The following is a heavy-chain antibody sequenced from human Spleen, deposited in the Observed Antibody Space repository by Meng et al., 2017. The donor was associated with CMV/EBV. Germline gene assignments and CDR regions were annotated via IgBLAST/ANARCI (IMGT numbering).Heavy chain of an antibody. CDR2: INPNSGGT. J-gene: IGHJ5*02. CDR3: ARDRDSRGYSYGYNWFDP. D-gene: IGHD5-18*01. Sequence: ASVKVSCKTSGYTFTGYYMHWVRQAPGQGLEWMGWINPNSGGTNYAQKFQGRVTMTRDTSISTAYMEMNSLRSDDTAVYYCARDRDSRGYSYGYNWFDPWGQGTLVTVSS. V-gene: IGHV1-2*02. CDR1: GYTFTGYY.